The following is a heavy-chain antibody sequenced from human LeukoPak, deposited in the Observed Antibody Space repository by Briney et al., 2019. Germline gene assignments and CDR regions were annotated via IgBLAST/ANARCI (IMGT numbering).Heavy chain of an antibody. J-gene: IGHJ6*02. V-gene: IGHV3-23*01. Sequence: GGSLRLSCAASGFTFSSYSMNWVRQAPGKGLEWVSVISGSGGTTYYADSVKGRFTISRDSSKNTLYLQMNSLRAEDMAVYYCAKVSGGGLYYDGMDVWGQGTTVTVSS. CDR3: AKVSGGGLYYDGMDV. D-gene: IGHD1-14*01. CDR2: ISGSGGTT. CDR1: GFTFSSYS.